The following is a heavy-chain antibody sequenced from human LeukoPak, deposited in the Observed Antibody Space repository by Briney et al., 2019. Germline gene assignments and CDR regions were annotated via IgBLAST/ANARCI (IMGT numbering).Heavy chain of an antibody. CDR2: IYYSGST. V-gene: IGHV4-39*01. CDR3: ASHYYGMDV. J-gene: IGHJ6*02. Sequence: PSETLSLTCTVSGGSISSSSYYWGWIRQPPGKGLEWIGSIYYSGSTYYNPSHKSRVTISADTSKNQFSLKVRSVTAADTAVYYCASHYYGMDVWGQGTTVTVSS. CDR1: GGSISSSSYY.